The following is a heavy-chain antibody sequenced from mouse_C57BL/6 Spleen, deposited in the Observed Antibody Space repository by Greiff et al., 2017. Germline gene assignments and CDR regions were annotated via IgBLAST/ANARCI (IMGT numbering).Heavy chain of an antibody. V-gene: IGHV1-81*01. Sequence: VQLQESGAELARPGASVKLSCKASGYTFTSYGISWVKQRTGQGLEWIGEIYPRSGNTYYNEKFKGKATLTADKSSSPAYMEISRLTSEDSAVYFCARSGDGYYGGVLYYFDYWGQGTTLTVSS. CDR3: ARSGDGYYGGVLYYFDY. J-gene: IGHJ2*01. CDR2: IYPRSGNT. D-gene: IGHD2-3*01. CDR1: GYTFTSYG.